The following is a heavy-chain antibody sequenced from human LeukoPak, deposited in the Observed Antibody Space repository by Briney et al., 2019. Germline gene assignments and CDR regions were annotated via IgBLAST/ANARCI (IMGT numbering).Heavy chain of an antibody. CDR2: ISSSSSYI. Sequence: GGSLRLSCAASGFTFSSYSMNWVRQAPGKGLEWVSSISSSSSYIYYADSVKGRFTISRDNSKNTLYLQMNSLRAEDTALYYCAKLWLRVGADYWGQGALVTVSS. CDR3: AKLWLRVGADY. V-gene: IGHV3-21*01. D-gene: IGHD1-26*01. J-gene: IGHJ4*02. CDR1: GFTFSSYS.